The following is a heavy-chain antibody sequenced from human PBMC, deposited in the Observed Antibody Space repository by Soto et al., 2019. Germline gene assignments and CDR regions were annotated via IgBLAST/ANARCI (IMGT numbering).Heavy chain of an antibody. V-gene: IGHV3-30*03. Sequence: QVQLVESGGGVVQPGRSLRLSCAASGFTFSHYGIHWVRQAPGKGLEWLAVISYDGSNKHYADSVMGRFTVSRDNSKNTLYLQINSLTAEDTAVYFGARYSGKYQGPIDYWGQGTLVTGSS. J-gene: IGHJ4*02. CDR1: GFTFSHYG. CDR2: ISYDGSNK. D-gene: IGHD1-26*01. CDR3: ARYSGKYQGPIDY.